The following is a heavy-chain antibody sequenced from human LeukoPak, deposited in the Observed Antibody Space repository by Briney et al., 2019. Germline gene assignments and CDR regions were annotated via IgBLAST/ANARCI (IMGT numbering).Heavy chain of an antibody. CDR1: GYTFTSYD. CDR2: MNPNSGNT. D-gene: IGHD3-22*01. J-gene: IGHJ4*02. V-gene: IGHV1-8*01. CDR3: ARGESSIDYYDISGYYSFFDY. Sequence: GASVKVSCKASGYTFTSYDINWVRQATGQGLEWMGWMNPNSGNTGYAQKFQVRVTITRDTSASTVYMELSSLRSEDTAVYYCARGESSIDYYDISGYYSFFDYWGQGTLVTVSS.